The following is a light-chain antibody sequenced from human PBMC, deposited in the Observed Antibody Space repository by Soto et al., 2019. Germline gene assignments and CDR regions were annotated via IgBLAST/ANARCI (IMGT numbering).Light chain of an antibody. Sequence: QTVVTQEPSFSVSPGGTVTLTCGLSSGSDSTSYYPSWYQQTPGQAPRTLIYSTNIRSSGVPDRFSGSILGNKAALTITGAQADDESDYYCVLYMGSGIWVFGGGTKLTVL. J-gene: IGLJ3*02. CDR3: VLYMGSGIWV. CDR2: STN. V-gene: IGLV8-61*01. CDR1: SGSDSTSYY.